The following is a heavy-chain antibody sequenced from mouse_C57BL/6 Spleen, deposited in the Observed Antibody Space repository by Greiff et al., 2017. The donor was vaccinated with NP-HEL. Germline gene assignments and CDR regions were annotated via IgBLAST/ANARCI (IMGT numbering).Heavy chain of an antibody. V-gene: IGHV1-5*01. CDR2: IYPGNSDT. D-gene: IGHD1-1*01. CDR1: GYTFTSYW. Sequence: EVQLQQSGTVLARPGASVKMSCKTSGYTFTSYWMHWVKQRPGQGLEWIGAIYPGNSDTSYNQKFKGKAKLTAVTSASTAYMELSSLTNEDSAVYYCTIDYYGSSYYYFDYWGQGTTLTVSS. J-gene: IGHJ2*01. CDR3: TIDYYGSSYYYFDY.